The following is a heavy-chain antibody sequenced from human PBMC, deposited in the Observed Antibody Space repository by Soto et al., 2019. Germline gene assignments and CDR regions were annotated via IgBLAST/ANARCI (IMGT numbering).Heavy chain of an antibody. Sequence: QVQLQESGPGLVKPSQTLSLSCTVSGGSVNSGGYYWSWIRQVPGKGLEWIGYIYYSGSTYYNPSLKSRVTISVDTSKNQFSLKLSSVTAADTAVYYCARVQSSGSSDFDYWGQGTLVTVSS. CDR3: ARVQSSGSSDFDY. J-gene: IGHJ4*02. V-gene: IGHV4-31*03. D-gene: IGHD3-22*01. CDR1: GGSVNSGGYY. CDR2: IYYSGST.